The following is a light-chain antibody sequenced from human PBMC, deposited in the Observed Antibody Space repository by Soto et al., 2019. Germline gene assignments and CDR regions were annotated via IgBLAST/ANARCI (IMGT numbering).Light chain of an antibody. Sequence: EIVMTQSPATLSVYPGERATLSCRASQSVSSSYLAWYQQKPGQAPRLLIYGGSSRATGIPVRFSGSGSETDFTLTITRLEPEDFAVYYCQQYSSSRTFGQGTKVDIK. V-gene: IGKV3-20*01. CDR2: GGS. CDR1: QSVSSSY. CDR3: QQYSSSRT. J-gene: IGKJ1*01.